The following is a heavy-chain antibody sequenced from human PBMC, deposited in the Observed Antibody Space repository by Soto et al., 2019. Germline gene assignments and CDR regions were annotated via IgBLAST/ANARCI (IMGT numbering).Heavy chain of an antibody. CDR3: AKGSTVEMATIKGWDYYYYGMDV. J-gene: IGHJ6*02. Sequence: PGGALRRSCVASGCTCSSYAMSWVRQAPGKGLEWVSAISGSGGSTYYADSVKGRFTISRDNSKNTLYLQMNSLRAEDTAVYYCAKGSTVEMATIKGWDYYYYGMDVWGQGTTVTVSS. CDR1: GCTCSSYA. CDR2: ISGSGGST. D-gene: IGHD5-12*01. V-gene: IGHV3-23*01.